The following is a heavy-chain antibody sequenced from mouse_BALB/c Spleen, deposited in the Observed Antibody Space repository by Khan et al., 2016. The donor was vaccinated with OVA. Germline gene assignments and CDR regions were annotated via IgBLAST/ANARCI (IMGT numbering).Heavy chain of an antibody. D-gene: IGHD1-1*01. J-gene: IGHJ4*01. CDR3: ARPPELSSFIVY. Sequence: QIQLVQSGPELKKPGETVKISCKASGYTFTNYGMNWVKQAPGKGLKWIGWINTYTGEPTYADDFKGRFAFSLETSASTAFLQINNLKNEDSATYFYARPPELSSFIVYWGQGTSVTVSA. CDR2: INTYTGEP. V-gene: IGHV9-3-1*01. CDR1: GYTFTNYG.